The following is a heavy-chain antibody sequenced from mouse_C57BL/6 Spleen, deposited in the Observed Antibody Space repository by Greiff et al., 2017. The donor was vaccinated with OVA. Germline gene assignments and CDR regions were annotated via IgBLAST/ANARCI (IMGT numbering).Heavy chain of an antibody. J-gene: IGHJ4*01. CDR3: ARDARITRGAMDY. V-gene: IGHV7-1*01. CDR2: SRNKANDYTT. CDR1: GFTFSDFY. Sequence: EVMLVESGGGLVQSGRSLRLSCATSGFTFSDFYMEWVRQAPGKGLEWIAASRNKANDYTTEYSASVKGRFIVSRDTSQSILYLQMNALRAEDTAIYYCARDARITRGAMDYWGQGTSVTVSS.